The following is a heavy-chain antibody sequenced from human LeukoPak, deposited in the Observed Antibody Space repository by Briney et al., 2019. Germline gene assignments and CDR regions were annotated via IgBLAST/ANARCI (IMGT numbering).Heavy chain of an antibody. CDR3: ARDGTFDI. J-gene: IGHJ3*02. Sequence: ASVKVSCKASGYTITDYYMHWVRQAPGQGLEWMGWINPDSGVTNYPQKFQGRVTMTRDTSSSTAYMELIRLRSDDTAVYYCARDGTFDIWGQGTMVTVSS. CDR1: GYTITDYY. D-gene: IGHD2-15*01. CDR2: INPDSGVT. V-gene: IGHV1-2*02.